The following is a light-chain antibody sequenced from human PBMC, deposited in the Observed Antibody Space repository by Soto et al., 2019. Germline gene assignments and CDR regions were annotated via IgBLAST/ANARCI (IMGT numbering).Light chain of an antibody. CDR2: GAS. Sequence: EIVWTQSPGTLSLSPGERATLSCRASQSVSSYLAWYQQKPGQAPRLLIYGASNRATGIPDRFSGSGSGTDFTLTISRLEPEDFAVYYCQQYGSSGTFGQGTKVDIK. J-gene: IGKJ1*01. CDR3: QQYGSSGT. V-gene: IGKV3-20*01. CDR1: QSVSSY.